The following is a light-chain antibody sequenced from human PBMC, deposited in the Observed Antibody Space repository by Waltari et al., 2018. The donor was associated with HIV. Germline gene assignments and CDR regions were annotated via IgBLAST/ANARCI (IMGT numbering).Light chain of an antibody. Sequence: QSALTQPRSVSGSPGQSVTISCTGTSSDVGGYNYVSWYQQHTGKAPKLMIYDVSKRPSGVPDRFFGSKSGNTASLTISALQAEDEADYYCCSYAGSYTLVFGGGTKLTVL. J-gene: IGLJ2*01. CDR2: DVS. CDR1: SSDVGGYNY. V-gene: IGLV2-11*01. CDR3: CSYAGSYTLV.